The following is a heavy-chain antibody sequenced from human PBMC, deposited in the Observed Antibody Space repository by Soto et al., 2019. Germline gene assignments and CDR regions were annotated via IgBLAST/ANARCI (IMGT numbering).Heavy chain of an antibody. CDR3: VREDTGSFDY. CDR2: ILYDGNNQ. CDR1: GFTFNRYA. J-gene: IGHJ4*02. Sequence: QVQLVESGGGVVQPGRSLRLSCAASGFTFNRYAMHWFRQAPGKGLKWVAGILYDGNNQYYADSVKGRFVIPRDNSNNMVYLEISSLRVEDTAVYYCVREDTGSFDYWGQGTLVTVSS. V-gene: IGHV3-30*09. D-gene: IGHD2-8*02.